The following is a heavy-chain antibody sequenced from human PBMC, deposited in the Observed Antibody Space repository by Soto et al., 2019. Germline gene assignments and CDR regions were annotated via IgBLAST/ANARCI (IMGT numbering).Heavy chain of an antibody. V-gene: IGHV3-30*01. Sequence: QVQLVESGGGVVQPGRSLRLSCAASGFTFSRYAIHWVRQAPGKGLEWVAVVSYDGSDKFYADSVKGLFTISRDNSENTLYLQMNSLKPEDTAVYYCARDFGDYESYYYGMDVWGQGTTVTVSS. J-gene: IGHJ6*02. D-gene: IGHD4-17*01. CDR1: GFTFSRYA. CDR2: VSYDGSDK. CDR3: ARDFGDYESYYYGMDV.